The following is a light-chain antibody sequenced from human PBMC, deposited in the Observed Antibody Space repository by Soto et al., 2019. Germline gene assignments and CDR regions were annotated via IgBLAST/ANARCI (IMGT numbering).Light chain of an antibody. V-gene: IGLV2-14*04. CDR1: SRDVGFSNY. Sequence: GTSRDVGFSNYVSWYQQHSGKAPRLMISDVSNRPSGVSTRFSGSKSGNTASLTLSGLQAENEADYYCSSYTSSDTDVFGTGPKVTVL. J-gene: IGLJ1*01. CDR2: DVS. CDR3: SSYTSSDTDV.